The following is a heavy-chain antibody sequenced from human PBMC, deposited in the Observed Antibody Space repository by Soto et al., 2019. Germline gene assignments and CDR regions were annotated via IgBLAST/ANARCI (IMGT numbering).Heavy chain of an antibody. J-gene: IGHJ6*02. CDR3: ATYGLLDAYYYYGMEV. CDR1: GYTFTSYG. V-gene: IGHV1-18*01. CDR2: INACNGNT. Sequence: ASVKVSCKAPGYTFTSYGISWVRQAPGQGLEWMGWINACNGNTKYSQKFQGRVTITRDTSASTAYMELSSLRSEDTAVYYCATYGLLDAYYYYGMEVWGQGTTVTVSS. D-gene: IGHD4-17*01.